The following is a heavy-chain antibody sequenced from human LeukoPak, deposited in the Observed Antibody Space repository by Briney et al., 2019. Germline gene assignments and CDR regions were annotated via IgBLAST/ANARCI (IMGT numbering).Heavy chain of an antibody. J-gene: IGHJ4*02. CDR1: GGSFSGYY. V-gene: IGHV4-34*01. D-gene: IGHD2-15*01. Sequence: SETLSLTCAVYGGSFSGYYWSWIRQPPGKGLEWIGEINHSGSTNYNPSLKSQVTISVDTSKNQFSLKLSSVTAADTAVYYCARGGPYCSGGSCYGYYFDYWGQGTLVTVSS. CDR2: INHSGST. CDR3: ARGGPYCSGGSCYGYYFDY.